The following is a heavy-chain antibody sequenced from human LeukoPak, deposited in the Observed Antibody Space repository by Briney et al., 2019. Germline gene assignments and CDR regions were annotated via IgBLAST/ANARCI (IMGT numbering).Heavy chain of an antibody. CDR3: AKDRDYYGSGSYYSPYYYYGMDV. J-gene: IGHJ6*04. D-gene: IGHD3-10*01. CDR2: ISYDGSNK. Sequence: GGSLRLSCVASGFTFSSYGMHWVRQAPGKGLEWVAVISYDGSNKYYADSVKGRFTISRDNSKNTLYLQMNSLRAEDTAVYYCAKDRDYYGSGSYYSPYYYYGMDVWGKGTTVTVSS. V-gene: IGHV3-30*18. CDR1: GFTFSSYG.